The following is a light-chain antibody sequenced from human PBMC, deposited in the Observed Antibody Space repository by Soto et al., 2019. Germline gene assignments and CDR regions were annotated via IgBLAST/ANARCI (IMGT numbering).Light chain of an antibody. CDR3: QQYNNWPPHMYT. V-gene: IGKV3-15*01. CDR1: QSVSSN. CDR2: GAS. Sequence: EIVMTQSPXTLSVSPGERATLSCRASQSVSSNLAWYQQKPGQAPRLLIYGASTRATGIPARFSGSGSGTEFTLTISSLQSEDFAVYYCQQYNNWPPHMYTFGQGTKLEIK. J-gene: IGKJ2*01.